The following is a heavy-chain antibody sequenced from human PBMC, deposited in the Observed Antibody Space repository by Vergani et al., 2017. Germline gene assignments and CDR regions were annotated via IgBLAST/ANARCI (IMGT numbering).Heavy chain of an antibody. D-gene: IGHD1-1*01. J-gene: IGHJ6*03. CDR1: GFPFSDYG. CDR2: ISYDGNKK. CDR3: AREFLTRVTTLDYYYMGV. V-gene: IGHV3-30*03. Sequence: QVQLVESGGGEVQPGRSLRLSCSAAGFPFSDYGVHWVRQAPGKGLEWVSVISYDGNKKNYADSVKGRFTISRDNSKNTLYLEMNALRAEDTAVYYCAREFLTRVTTLDYYYMGVWGKGKTVTVSS.